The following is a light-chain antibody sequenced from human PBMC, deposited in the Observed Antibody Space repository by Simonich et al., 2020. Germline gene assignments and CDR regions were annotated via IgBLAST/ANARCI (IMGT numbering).Light chain of an antibody. V-gene: IGLV2-14*03. CDR2: NVS. CDR3: SSYTSSSTLV. CDR1: SSDVGVYNY. Sequence: QSALTQPASVSGSPGQSITISCTGTSSDVGVYNYVYWYQQHPGKAPKLMIYNVSNRPSGVSNLFSGSKSGNTASLTIAGLQAEDEADYYCSSYTSSSTLVFGGGTKLTVL. J-gene: IGLJ2*01.